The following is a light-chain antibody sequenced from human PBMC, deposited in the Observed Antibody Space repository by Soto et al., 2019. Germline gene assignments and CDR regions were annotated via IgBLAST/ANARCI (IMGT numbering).Light chain of an antibody. CDR2: DES. CDR3: QKRSTWL. V-gene: IGKV3-11*01. Sequence: EIVLTQSPATLSLSPVERATLSCRASQSISSYLAWYQQKPGQAPRLRIYDESNRASCIPARFSGSGYGTYVALTIIRLEPDDFAVYYCQKRSTWLFGPATKVDIK. J-gene: IGKJ3*01. CDR1: QSISSY.